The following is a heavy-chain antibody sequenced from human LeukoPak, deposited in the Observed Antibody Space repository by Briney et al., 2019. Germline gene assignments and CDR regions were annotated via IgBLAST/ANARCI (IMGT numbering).Heavy chain of an antibody. V-gene: IGHV3-15*01. CDR3: TGPPD. J-gene: IGHJ4*02. Sequence: KAGGSLRLSCAVSGFSVTDAWMAWVRQARGKGLEWVGRIRGKSAGGTADYVAAVKGRFTISRDNLKNTVFLQMNSLKSEDTAVYYCTGPPDWGQGTLVTVSS. CDR2: IRGKSAGGTA. CDR1: GFSVTDAW.